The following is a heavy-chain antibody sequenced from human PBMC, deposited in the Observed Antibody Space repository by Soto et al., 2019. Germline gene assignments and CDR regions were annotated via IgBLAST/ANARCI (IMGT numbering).Heavy chain of an antibody. V-gene: IGHV1-46*03. CDR3: AREGGCTGVSCCRHPFDI. Sequence: ASVKVSCNASGYTFISYYMPWARQAPGPGLVWMGIINPSGGSTSYAQKFQGRVTMTRDTSTSTVYMELSSLRSEDTAVYYCAREGGCTGVSCCRHPFDIWRQGTMVTVSS. CDR2: INPSGGST. D-gene: IGHD2-15*01. CDR1: GYTFISYY. J-gene: IGHJ3*02.